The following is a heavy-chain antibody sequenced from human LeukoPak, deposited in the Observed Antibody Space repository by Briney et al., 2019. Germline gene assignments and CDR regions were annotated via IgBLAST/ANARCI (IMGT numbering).Heavy chain of an antibody. V-gene: IGHV4-59*12. Sequence: PSETLSLTCTVSGGSISSYYWSWIRQPPGKGLEWIGYIYYSGSTNYNPSLKSRVTISVDTSKNQFSLELNSVTAADTAVYYCARARYGDYYFDYWGQGTLVTVSS. D-gene: IGHD4-17*01. CDR1: GGSISSYY. J-gene: IGHJ4*02. CDR3: ARARYGDYYFDY. CDR2: IYYSGST.